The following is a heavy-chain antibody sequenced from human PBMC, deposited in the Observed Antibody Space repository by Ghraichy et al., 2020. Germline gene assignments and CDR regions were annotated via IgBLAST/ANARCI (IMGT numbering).Heavy chain of an antibody. CDR1: GFTFGDYA. V-gene: IGHV3-49*03. J-gene: IGHJ4*02. D-gene: IGHD6-19*01. CDR2: IRSKAYGGTT. Sequence: GGSLRLSCTAFGFTFGDYAMSWFRQAPGKGLEWVGFIRSKAYGGTTEYAASVKGRFTISRDDSKSIAYLQMNSLKTEDTAVYYCTRELIAVAGTPDYWGQGTLVTVSS. CDR3: TRELIAVAGTPDY.